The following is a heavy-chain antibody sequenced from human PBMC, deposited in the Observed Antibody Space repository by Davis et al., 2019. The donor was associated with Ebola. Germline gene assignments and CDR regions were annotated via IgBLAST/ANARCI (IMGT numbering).Heavy chain of an antibody. D-gene: IGHD3-3*01. CDR3: ARDRRDYDFWSGYVLNYGMDV. V-gene: IGHV3-48*02. Sequence: GESLKISCAASGFTFSSYSMNWVRQAPGKGLEWVSSISSSSSTIYYADSVKGRFTISRDNAKNSLYLQMNSLRDEDTAVYYCARDRRDYDFWSGYVLNYGMDVWGQGTTVTVSS. CDR2: ISSSSSTI. CDR1: GFTFSSYS. J-gene: IGHJ6*02.